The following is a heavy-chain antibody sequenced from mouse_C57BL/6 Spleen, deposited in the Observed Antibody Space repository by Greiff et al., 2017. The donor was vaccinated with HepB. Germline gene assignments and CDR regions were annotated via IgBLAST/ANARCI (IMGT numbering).Heavy chain of an antibody. CDR1: GYTFTDYY. J-gene: IGHJ4*01. Sequence: EVQLQQSGPELVKPGASVKISCKASGYTFTDYYMNWVKQSHGKSLEWIGDINPNNGGTSYNQKFKGKATLTVDKSSSTAYMELRSLTSEDSAVYYCARRGSYEPYYAMDYWGQGTSVTVSS. CDR3: ARRGSYEPYYAMDY. CDR2: INPNNGGT. D-gene: IGHD2-3*01. V-gene: IGHV1-26*01.